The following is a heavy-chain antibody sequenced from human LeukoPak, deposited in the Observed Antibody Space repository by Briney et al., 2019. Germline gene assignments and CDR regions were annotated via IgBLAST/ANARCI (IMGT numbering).Heavy chain of an antibody. CDR1: GGSFSGYY. CDR3: ARGMGPTLGIVTEERQPQRFDH. Sequence: SETLSLTCAVYGGSFSGYYWSWIRQPPGKGLEWIGEINHSGSTNYNPSLKSRITISVDTSKNQFSLKMRSVTAADTAVYYCARGMGPTLGIVTEERQPQRFDHWGQGTLVTVSS. CDR2: INHSGST. V-gene: IGHV4-34*01. J-gene: IGHJ4*02. D-gene: IGHD7-27*01.